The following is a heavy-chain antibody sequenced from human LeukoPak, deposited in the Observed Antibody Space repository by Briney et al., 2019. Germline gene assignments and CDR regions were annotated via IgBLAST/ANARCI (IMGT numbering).Heavy chain of an antibody. J-gene: IGHJ6*03. Sequence: PGGSLRLSCAASGFTFSSYSMNWVRQAPGKGLEWVSSISSSSSYIYYADSVKGRFTISRDNAKNSLYLQMNSLRAEDTAVYYCARESYGYYAKNGYYYYLLDVWGKGTTVTVSS. CDR2: ISSSSSYI. V-gene: IGHV3-21*01. CDR3: ARESYGYYAKNGYYYYLLDV. D-gene: IGHD4-17*01. CDR1: GFTFSSYS.